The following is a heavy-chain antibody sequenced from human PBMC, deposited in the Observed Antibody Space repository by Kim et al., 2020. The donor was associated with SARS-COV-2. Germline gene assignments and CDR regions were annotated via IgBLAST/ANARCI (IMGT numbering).Heavy chain of an antibody. V-gene: IGHV1-24*01. J-gene: IGHJ4*02. CDR3: ATLDSSSWYQTRDY. D-gene: IGHD6-13*01. Sequence: APKFQGRVTMTEDTSTDTAYMELSSLRSEDTAVYYCATLDSSSWYQTRDYWGQGTLVTVSS.